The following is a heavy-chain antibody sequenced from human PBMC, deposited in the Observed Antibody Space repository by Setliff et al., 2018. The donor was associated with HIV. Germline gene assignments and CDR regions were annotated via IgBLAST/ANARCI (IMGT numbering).Heavy chain of an antibody. J-gene: IGHJ4*02. CDR1: GFTFSNAW. CDR2: ISSTGNTI. V-gene: IGHV3-11*01. CDR3: TTGEILPHFPY. D-gene: IGHD3-10*01. Sequence: GWSLRLSCAASGFTFSNAWMNWIRRAPGKGLEWVSYISSTGNTIKYAASVRGRFTISRDNTRKSVYLEMNGLRAEDTAVYYCTTGEILPHFPYWGQGTLVTVSS.